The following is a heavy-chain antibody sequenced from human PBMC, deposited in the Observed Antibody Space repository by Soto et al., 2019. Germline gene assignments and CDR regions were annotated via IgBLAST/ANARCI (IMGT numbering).Heavy chain of an antibody. Sequence: QLQLQKSGPGLVKPSETLSLTCTVSGGSISSRGYYWGWIRQPPGKGLEWIGTIYYSGSTYYNPSLKSRVTISVDTSKYQFSLKLSSVIAADTAVYYCATSNWFDPRGQGPLVTVSS. V-gene: IGHV4-39*01. CDR3: ATSNWFDP. CDR2: IYYSGST. J-gene: IGHJ5*02. CDR1: GGSISSRGYY.